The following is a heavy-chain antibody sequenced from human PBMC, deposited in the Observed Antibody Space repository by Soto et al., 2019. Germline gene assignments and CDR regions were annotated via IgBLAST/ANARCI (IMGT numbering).Heavy chain of an antibody. V-gene: IGHV4-59*01. Sequence: PSETLSLTCTVSGGSISSYYWSWIRQPPGKGLEWIGYIYYSGSTNYNPSLKSRVTISVDTSKNQFSLKLSSVTAADTAVYYCARLYSSSSPWFDPWGQGTLVTVSS. J-gene: IGHJ5*02. CDR1: GGSISSYY. D-gene: IGHD6-6*01. CDR3: ARLYSSSSPWFDP. CDR2: IYYSGST.